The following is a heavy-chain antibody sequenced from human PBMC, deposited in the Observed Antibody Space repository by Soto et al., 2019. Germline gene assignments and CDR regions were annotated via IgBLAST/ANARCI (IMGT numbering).Heavy chain of an antibody. J-gene: IGHJ4*02. CDR3: ARQTGTTTHYLRPFDY. Sequence: PGESLKISCKGSGYSFTSYWIGWVRQMPGKGLEWMGIIYPGDSDTRYSPSFQGQVTISADKSIGTAYLQWSSLKASDTAMYYCARQTGTTTHYLRPFDYWGQGTLVTVSS. D-gene: IGHD1-1*01. CDR2: IYPGDSDT. V-gene: IGHV5-51*01. CDR1: GYSFTSYW.